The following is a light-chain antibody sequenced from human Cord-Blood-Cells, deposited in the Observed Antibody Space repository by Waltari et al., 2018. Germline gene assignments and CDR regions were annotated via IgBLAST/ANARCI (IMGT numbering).Light chain of an antibody. V-gene: IGLV2-23*01. CDR1: SSDVGSYNL. CDR3: CSYAGSSPVV. J-gene: IGLJ2*01. Sequence: QSALTQPASVSGSPGQSITISCTRTSSDVGSYNLVSWYQQHPGKAPNLMIYEGSKRPSGVSNRFSGSKSGNTASLTISGLQAEDEADYYCCSYAGSSPVVFGGGTKLTVL. CDR2: EGS.